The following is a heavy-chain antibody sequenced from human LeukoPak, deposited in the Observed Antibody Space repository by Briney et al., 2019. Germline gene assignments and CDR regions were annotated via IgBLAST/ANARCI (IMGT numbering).Heavy chain of an antibody. CDR3: ARGYDSSGYYPHYYFDY. J-gene: IGHJ4*02. Sequence: SETLSLTCTVSGGSISSYYWSWIRQPPGKGPEWIGYIYYSGSTNYNPSLKSRVTISVDTSKNQFSLKLSSVTAADTAVYYCARGYDSSGYYPHYYFDYWGQGTLVTVSS. CDR2: IYYSGST. V-gene: IGHV4-59*01. CDR1: GGSISSYY. D-gene: IGHD3-22*01.